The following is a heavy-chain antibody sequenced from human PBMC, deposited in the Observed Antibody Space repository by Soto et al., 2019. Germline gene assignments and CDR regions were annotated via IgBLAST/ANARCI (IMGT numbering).Heavy chain of an antibody. CDR2: INPNSGGT. D-gene: IGHD3-10*01. Sequence: GASVKVSCKASGYTFTGYYMHGVRQAPGQGLEWMGWINPNSGGTNYAQKFQGWVTMTRDTSISTAYMELSRLRSDDTAVYYCARSTHYGGPTTKWFDPWGQATLVSVSS. CDR3: ARSTHYGGPTTKWFDP. J-gene: IGHJ5*02. CDR1: GYTFTGYY. V-gene: IGHV1-2*04.